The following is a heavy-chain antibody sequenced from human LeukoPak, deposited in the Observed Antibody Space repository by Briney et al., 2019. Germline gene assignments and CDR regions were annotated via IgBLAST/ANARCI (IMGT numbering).Heavy chain of an antibody. CDR3: ASELRTFDS. D-gene: IGHD3-16*01. J-gene: IGHJ4*02. CDR2: IKHNGDEL. V-gene: IGHV3-7*01. Sequence: GGSLRLSCAASGFTFSSYWMTWVRQAPGKGLEWVANIKHNGDELNYVDSVEDRFTISRDNAKNSLYLHMTSLRAEDTAVYYCASELRTFDSWGQGTLVTVSS. CDR1: GFTFSSYW.